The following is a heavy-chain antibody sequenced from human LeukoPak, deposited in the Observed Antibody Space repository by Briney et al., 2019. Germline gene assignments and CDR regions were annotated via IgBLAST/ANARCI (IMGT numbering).Heavy chain of an antibody. CDR2: IYYSGST. J-gene: IGHJ4*02. Sequence: SETLSLTCTVSGGSISSSSYYWGWIRQPPGKGLEWIGSIYYSGSTYYNPSLKSRVTISVDTSKNQFSLKLSSVTAADTAVYYCARVGFGEFRYTHYFDYWGQGTLVTVSS. V-gene: IGHV4-39*07. D-gene: IGHD3-10*01. CDR3: ARVGFGEFRYTHYFDY. CDR1: GGSISSSSYY.